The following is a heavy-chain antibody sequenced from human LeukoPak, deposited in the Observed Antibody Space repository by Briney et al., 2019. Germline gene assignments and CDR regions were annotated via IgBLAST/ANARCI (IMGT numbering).Heavy chain of an antibody. CDR3: ARARFTYYYDSSGHDP. CDR1: GGSFSGYY. CDR2: INHSGST. D-gene: IGHD3-22*01. J-gene: IGHJ5*02. V-gene: IGHV4-34*01. Sequence: KSSETLSLTCAVYGGSFSGYYWSWIRQPPGKGLEWIGEINHSGSTNYNPSLKSRVTISVDTSKNQFSLKLSSVTAADTAVYYCARARFTYYYDSSGHDPWGQGTLVTVSS.